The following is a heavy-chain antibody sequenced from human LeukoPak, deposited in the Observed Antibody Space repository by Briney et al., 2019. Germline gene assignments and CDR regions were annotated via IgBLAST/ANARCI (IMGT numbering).Heavy chain of an antibody. Sequence: GGSLRLSCAASGFTFSSYGMHWVRQAPGKGLEWVAVISYDGSNKYYADSVKGRFTISRDNSKNTLYLQMNSLRAEDTAVYYCEKDGKSITIFGVVIPPGRSSRYYYGMDVWGQGTTVTVSS. CDR1: GFTFSSYG. D-gene: IGHD3-3*01. J-gene: IGHJ6*02. V-gene: IGHV3-30*18. CDR2: ISYDGSNK. CDR3: EKDGKSITIFGVVIPPGRSSRYYYGMDV.